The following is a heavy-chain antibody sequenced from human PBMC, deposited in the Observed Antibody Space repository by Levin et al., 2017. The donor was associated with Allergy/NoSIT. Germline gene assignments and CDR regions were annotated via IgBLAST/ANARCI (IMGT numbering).Heavy chain of an antibody. CDR2: FLSGGGT. CDR3: ARETVDTHSYLDF. CDR1: GGSISYYY. J-gene: IGHJ4*02. Sequence: MASETLSLTCTVSGGSISYYYWSWIRQPPGKGLEWIGSFLSGGGTNYNPSLKSRVTISVDTSKNQFSLKLSSVTAADTAVYYCARETVDTHSYLDFWGQGSLVTVSS. D-gene: IGHD3/OR15-3a*01. V-gene: IGHV4-59*01.